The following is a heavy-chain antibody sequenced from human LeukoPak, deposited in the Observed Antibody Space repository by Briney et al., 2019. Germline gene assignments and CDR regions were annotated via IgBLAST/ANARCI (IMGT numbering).Heavy chain of an antibody. Sequence: GKSLRLSCAASGFTFSNYAMHWVRQAPGKGLEWVSLISSGGTYEYYADSMKGRFTISRDNSKNTLYLQLNSPRAEDTAVYYCARDSTYYYDSGSSGPHYFDNWGQGTLVTVSS. V-gene: IGHV3-30*01. D-gene: IGHD3-10*01. CDR3: ARDSTYYYDSGSSGPHYFDN. J-gene: IGHJ4*02. CDR2: ISSGGTYE. CDR1: GFTFSNYA.